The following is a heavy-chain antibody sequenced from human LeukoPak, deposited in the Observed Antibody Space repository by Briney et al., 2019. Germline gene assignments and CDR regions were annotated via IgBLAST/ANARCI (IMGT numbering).Heavy chain of an antibody. Sequence: GGSLRLSCAASGFTFSSYAMSWVRQAPGKGLEWVSAISGSGGSTYYADSVKGRFTISRDNSKNTLYLQMNSLRAEDTAVYYCAKSSGIVVVPAAPGGAFDIWGQGTMVTVSS. CDR1: GFTFSSYA. V-gene: IGHV3-23*01. J-gene: IGHJ3*02. CDR2: ISGSGGST. D-gene: IGHD2-2*01. CDR3: AKSSGIVVVPAAPGGAFDI.